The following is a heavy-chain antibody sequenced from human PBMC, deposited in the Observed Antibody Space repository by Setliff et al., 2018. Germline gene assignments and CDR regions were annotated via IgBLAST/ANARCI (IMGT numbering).Heavy chain of an antibody. D-gene: IGHD5-18*01. V-gene: IGHV1-18*01. J-gene: IGHJ4*02. Sequence: WASVKVSCKASGYTFRNYAFAWVRQAPGQGLEWVGWISVHNGDTNYAQKFQGRVTLTTDTSTSTAYMELRSLTSDDSAFYYCARAPSVELVTIRTNSWFTYWGQGTLVTVSS. CDR2: ISVHNGDT. CDR3: ARAPSVELVTIRTNSWFTY. CDR1: GYTFRNYA.